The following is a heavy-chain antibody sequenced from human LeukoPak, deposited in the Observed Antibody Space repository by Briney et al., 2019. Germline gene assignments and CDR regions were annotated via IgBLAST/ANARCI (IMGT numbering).Heavy chain of an antibody. J-gene: IGHJ4*02. CDR2: IYYHENT. V-gene: IGHV4-39*01. D-gene: IGHD1-1*01. CDR3: ARRAYSAAYWKHFDY. CDR1: GGSISSSSDY. Sequence: SETLSLTCTVSGGSISSSSDYWGWIRQAPGKGLEWIGSIYYHENTYYNSSLKSRVAISVDTSKNQFSLKLNSVTAADTAVYFCARRAYSAAYWKHFDYWGQGTLVTVSS.